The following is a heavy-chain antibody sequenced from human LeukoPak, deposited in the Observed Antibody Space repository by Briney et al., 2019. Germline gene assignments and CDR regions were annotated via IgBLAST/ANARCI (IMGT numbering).Heavy chain of an antibody. V-gene: IGHV3-9*01. CDR3: AKGDDNYDKSGRWQVYGFDM. CDR1: GITFNDYA. J-gene: IGHJ3*02. D-gene: IGHD3-22*01. CDR2: ISWNSASI. Sequence: GGSLRLSCAASGITFNDYAMHWVRQAPGKGLEWVSGISWNSASIGYVDSVRGRFTISRDDAKSSLYLQMNSLRVEDTAFYYCAKGDDNYDKSGRWQVYGFDMWGQGTLVTVSS.